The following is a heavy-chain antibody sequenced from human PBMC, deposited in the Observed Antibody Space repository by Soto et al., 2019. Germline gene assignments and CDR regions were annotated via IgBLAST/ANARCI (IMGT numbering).Heavy chain of an antibody. D-gene: IGHD3-22*01. V-gene: IGHV3-53*01. J-gene: IGHJ1*01. CDR1: GFTVSSNY. Sequence: EVQLVESGGGLIQPGGSLRLSCAASGFTVSSNYMSCVRQAPGKGLEWVSDIYSGGSTYYADSVKGRFTISRDNSKNTLYLQMNSLRAEDTAVYYCARDRVESGYPEYFQHWGQGNLVTVYS. CDR3: ARDRVESGYPEYFQH. CDR2: IYSGGST.